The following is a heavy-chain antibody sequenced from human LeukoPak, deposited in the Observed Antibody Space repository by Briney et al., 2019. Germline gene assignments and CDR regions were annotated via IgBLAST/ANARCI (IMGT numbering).Heavy chain of an antibody. J-gene: IGHJ4*02. V-gene: IGHV4-39*01. D-gene: IGHD6-19*01. CDR2: ISYSGST. Sequence: ASETLSLTCTVSGGSISTENYYWGWIRQPPGKGLEWVGSISYSGSTYHNPSLKSRVTISVDTSKNQFSLKLSSVTAADTAIYYCARAVSGRFDYWGQGTLVTVSS. CDR1: GGSISTENYY. CDR3: ARAVSGRFDY.